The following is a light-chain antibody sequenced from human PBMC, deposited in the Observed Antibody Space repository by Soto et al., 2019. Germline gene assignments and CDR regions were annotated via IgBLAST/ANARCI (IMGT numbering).Light chain of an antibody. J-gene: IGKJ1*01. CDR1: QNIGRN. CDR2: RAS. CDR3: QQSHSIPWT. Sequence: EIVLTQSPATLSLSPGERGTLSCRASQNIGRNLAWYQQKPGQAPRLLIFRASTRAPGIPARFTGGGSGAEFTLTITSLQPEDFATYYCQQSHSIPWTFGQGTKVDI. V-gene: IGKV3-15*01.